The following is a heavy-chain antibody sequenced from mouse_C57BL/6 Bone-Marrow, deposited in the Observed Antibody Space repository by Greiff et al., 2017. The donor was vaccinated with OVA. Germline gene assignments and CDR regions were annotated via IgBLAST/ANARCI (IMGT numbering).Heavy chain of an antibody. V-gene: IGHV10-1*01. J-gene: IGHJ4*01. Sequence: EVKLVESGGGLVQPKGSLKLSCAASGFSFTTYAMNWVRQAPGKGLEWVARIRSKSNNYATYYADSVKDRFTISRDDSESMLYLQMNNLKTEDTAMYYCVRHGYYAMDYWGQGTSVTVSS. CDR2: IRSKSNNYAT. CDR3: VRHGYYAMDY. CDR1: GFSFTTYA.